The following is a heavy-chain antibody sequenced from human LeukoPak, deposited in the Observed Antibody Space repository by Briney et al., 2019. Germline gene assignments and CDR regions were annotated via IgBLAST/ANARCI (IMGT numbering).Heavy chain of an antibody. J-gene: IGHJ3*02. CDR2: IYSGGST. CDR3: AKDRTYLAFDI. Sequence: PGGSLRLSCAASGFTVSTNYMSWVRQAPGKGLEWVSGIYSGGSTYYADFVKGRFTISRDNSKNTLYLQMNTLRAEDTAVYYCAKDRTYLAFDIWGQGTMVTVSS. D-gene: IGHD1/OR15-1a*01. CDR1: GFTVSTNY. V-gene: IGHV3-66*01.